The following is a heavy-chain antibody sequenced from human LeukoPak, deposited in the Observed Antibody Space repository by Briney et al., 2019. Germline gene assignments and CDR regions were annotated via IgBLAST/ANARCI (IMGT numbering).Heavy chain of an antibody. J-gene: IGHJ3*02. CDR2: ISAYNGNT. D-gene: IGHD2-21*02. CDR1: GYTFTSYG. CDR3: ARDGRDQLVPFDI. V-gene: IGHV1-18*01. Sequence: ASVKVSCKASGYTFTSYGISWVRQAPGQGLEWMGWISAYNGNTNYAQKLRGRVTMTTDTSTSAAYTELRSLTSDDTAVYYCARDGRDQLVPFDIWGQGTMVTVSS.